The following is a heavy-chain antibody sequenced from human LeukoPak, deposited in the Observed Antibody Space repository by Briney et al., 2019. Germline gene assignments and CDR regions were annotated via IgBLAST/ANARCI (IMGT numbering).Heavy chain of an antibody. CDR2: INSDGSTT. V-gene: IGHV3-74*01. CDR3: ERVDTKVPGDYS. CDR1: GFTFSSYW. D-gene: IGHD5-18*01. Sequence: QPGGSLRLSCAASGFTFSSYWMHWVRQAPGKGLVWVSRINSDGSTTRYADSVKGRFTISRDNAKNTLYLQMNSLRAEDTAVYYCERVDTKVPGDYSWGQGTLVTVSS. J-gene: IGHJ4*02.